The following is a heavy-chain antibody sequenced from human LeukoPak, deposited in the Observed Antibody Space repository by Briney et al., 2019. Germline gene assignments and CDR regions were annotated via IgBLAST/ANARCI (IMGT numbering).Heavy chain of an antibody. V-gene: IGHV3-30*03. J-gene: IGHJ3*02. Sequence: GGSLRLSCAASGFTVSSNYMSWVRQAPGKGLEWVAVISYDGSNKYYADSVKGRFTISRDNSKNTLYLQMNSLRAEDTAVYYCARTEGNAFDIWGQGTMVTVSS. D-gene: IGHD3-10*01. CDR2: ISYDGSNK. CDR3: ARTEGNAFDI. CDR1: GFTVSSNY.